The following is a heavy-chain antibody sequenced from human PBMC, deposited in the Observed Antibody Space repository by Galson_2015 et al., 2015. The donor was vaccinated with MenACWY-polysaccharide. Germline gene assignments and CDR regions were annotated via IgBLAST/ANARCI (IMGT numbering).Heavy chain of an antibody. J-gene: IGHJ4*02. CDR3: ARGPDSYCSSTSCFKFDF. CDR1: GYAFVSYG. Sequence: SVKVSCKASGYAFVSYGISWVRQAPGQGLEWMGWISAYNDNTKYTQKFQGRVTMTKDTSTRTTYMELRSLRSDDTAVYYCARGPDSYCSSTSCFKFDFWGQGTLVTVSS. V-gene: IGHV1-18*01. CDR2: ISAYNDNT. D-gene: IGHD2-2*01.